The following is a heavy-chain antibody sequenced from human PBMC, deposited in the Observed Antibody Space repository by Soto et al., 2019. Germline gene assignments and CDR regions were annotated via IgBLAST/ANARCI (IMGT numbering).Heavy chain of an antibody. CDR1: GGTFSSYA. CDR2: IIPIFGTA. J-gene: IGHJ4*02. D-gene: IGHD3-22*01. Sequence: QVQLVQSGAEVKKPGSSVKVSCKASGGTFSSYAISWVRQAPGLGLEWMGGIIPIFGTANYAQKFQGRVTITADESTSTAYTEMSSLRSEDTVVYYCAREGASGSHIGYWGQGTLVTVSS. V-gene: IGHV1-69*01. CDR3: AREGASGSHIGY.